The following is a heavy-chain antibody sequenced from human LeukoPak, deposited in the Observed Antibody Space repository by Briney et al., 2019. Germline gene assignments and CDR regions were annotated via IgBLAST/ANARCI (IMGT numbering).Heavy chain of an antibody. J-gene: IGHJ4*02. CDR2: ISSSSSYI. Sequence: GGSLRLSCAASGFTFSSYGMNWVRQAPGKGLEWVSSISSSSSYIYYADSVKGRFTISRDNAKNSLYLQMNSLRAEDTAVYYCAREYYGDYGFGFDYWGQGTLVTVSS. CDR3: AREYYGDYGFGFDY. D-gene: IGHD4-17*01. V-gene: IGHV3-21*01. CDR1: GFTFSSYG.